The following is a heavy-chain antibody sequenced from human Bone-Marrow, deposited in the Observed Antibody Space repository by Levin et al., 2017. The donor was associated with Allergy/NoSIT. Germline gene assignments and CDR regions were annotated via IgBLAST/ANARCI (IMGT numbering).Heavy chain of an antibody. CDR3: ASWAMFYYDGSDFDYFYYGMDV. D-gene: IGHD3-16*01. Sequence: GGSLRLSCAASGLSFSNYDMNWVRQAPGKGLEWVSSISSGSSHIDYADSVKGRFTISRDNAKNSLYLQMSSLRLEDTAVYFCASWAMFYYDGSDFDYFYYGMDVWGQGTTVTVSS. V-gene: IGHV3-21*06. CDR1: GLSFSNYD. CDR2: ISSGSSHI. J-gene: IGHJ6*02.